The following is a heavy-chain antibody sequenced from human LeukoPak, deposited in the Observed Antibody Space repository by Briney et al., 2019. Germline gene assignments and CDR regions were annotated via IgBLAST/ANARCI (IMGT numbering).Heavy chain of an antibody. V-gene: IGHV1-2*04. J-gene: IGHJ4*02. D-gene: IGHD1-26*01. CDR3: ARGVGAKWGNRLLPDY. Sequence: ASVKVSCKASGYTFTGYYMHWVRQAPGQGLEWMGWINPNSGGTNYAQKFQGWVTMTRDTSTSTAYMELSRLRSDDTAVYYCARGVGAKWGNRLLPDYWGQGTLVTVSS. CDR2: INPNSGGT. CDR1: GYTFTGYY.